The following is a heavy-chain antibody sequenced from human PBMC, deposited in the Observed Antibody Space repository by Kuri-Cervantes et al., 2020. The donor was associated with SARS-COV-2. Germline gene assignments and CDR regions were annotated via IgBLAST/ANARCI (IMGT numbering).Heavy chain of an antibody. V-gene: IGHV3-30*18. CDR2: ISYDSNNK. D-gene: IGHD3-22*01. CDR3: AKIPFYDSSGYYSNY. Sequence: GESLKISCAASGFTFTSYGFHWVRQAPGKGLEWVAVISYDSNNKYYADSVKGRFTISRDNSKNTLYLQMNSLRVEDTAVYYCAKIPFYDSSGYYSNYWGQGTLVTVSS. J-gene: IGHJ4*02. CDR1: GFTFTSYG.